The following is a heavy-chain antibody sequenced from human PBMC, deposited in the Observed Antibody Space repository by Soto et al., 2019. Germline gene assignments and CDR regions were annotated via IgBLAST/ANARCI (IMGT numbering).Heavy chain of an antibody. V-gene: IGHV5-51*01. J-gene: IGHJ6*02. CDR2: IYPGDSDT. D-gene: IGHD4-17*01. CDR3: ARTTTVTTSYYYYGMDV. CDR1: TSYW. Sequence: TSYWIGWVRQMPGKGLEWMGIIYPGDSDTRYSPSFQGQVTISADKSISTAYLQWSSLKASDTAMYYCARTTTVTTSYYYYGMDVWGQGTTVTVSS.